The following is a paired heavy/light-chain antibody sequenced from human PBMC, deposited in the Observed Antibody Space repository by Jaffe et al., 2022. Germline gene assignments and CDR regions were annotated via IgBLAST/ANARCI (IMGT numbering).Light chain of an antibody. J-gene: IGLJ2*01. CDR3: GTWDSSLSTVV. Sequence: QSVLTQPPSVSAAPGQKVTISCSGSSSNIGSNYVSWYQHLPGTAPKLLIYENSKRPSGIPDRFSGSRSGTSVTLGITGLQTGDEADYYCGTWDSSLSTVVFGGGTKLTVL. CDR2: ENS. V-gene: IGLV1-51*02. CDR1: SSNIGSNY.
Heavy chain of an antibody. Sequence: QVQLVQSGAEVKEPGASVKVSCKTSGYTFAGYYIQWVRQAPGQGLEWLGWINPNNGGTKYPQKFQGRVTMTRDTSISSVYMELSSLKSDDTAVYYCARIRGGYGSGSYYDGFDIWGQGTRVIVSS. D-gene: IGHD3-10*01. CDR2: INPNNGGT. CDR1: GYTFAGYY. V-gene: IGHV1-2*02. CDR3: ARIRGGYGSGSYYDGFDI. J-gene: IGHJ3*02.